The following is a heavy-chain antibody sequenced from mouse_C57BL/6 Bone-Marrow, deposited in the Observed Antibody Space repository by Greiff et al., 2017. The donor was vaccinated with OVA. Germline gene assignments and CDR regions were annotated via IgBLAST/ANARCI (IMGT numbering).Heavy chain of an antibody. CDR1: GFNIKDDY. Sequence: EVQLQQSGAELVRPGASVKLSCTASGFNIKDDYMHWVKQRPEQGLEWIGWIDPENGDTEYASKFQGKATITADTSSNTAYLQLSSLTSEDTSVYYCTTILGAMDYWGQGTSVTVSS. V-gene: IGHV14-4*01. CDR2: IDPENGDT. CDR3: TTILGAMDY. J-gene: IGHJ4*01.